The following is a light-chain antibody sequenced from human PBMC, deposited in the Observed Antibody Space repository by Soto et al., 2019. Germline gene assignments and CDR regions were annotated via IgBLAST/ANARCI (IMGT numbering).Light chain of an antibody. CDR3: QQYDTSPPLYT. J-gene: IGKJ2*01. CDR2: GAS. V-gene: IGKV3-20*01. Sequence: EIVMTQSPATLSVSPGERATLSCRASQSVSSNLAWYQQKPGQAPRLLIYGASSRAAGVPDRFSGSGSGTDFTLTISKLDPEDFAVYYCQQYDTSPPLYTFGQGTKLEIK. CDR1: QSVSSN.